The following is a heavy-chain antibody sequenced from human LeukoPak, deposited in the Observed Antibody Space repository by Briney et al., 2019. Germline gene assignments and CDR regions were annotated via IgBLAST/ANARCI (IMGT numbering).Heavy chain of an antibody. CDR2: INPSGGST. V-gene: IGHV1-46*01. Sequence: ASVKVSCKASGYTFTSYYMHWVRQAPGQGLEWMGIINPSGGSTSYAQKFQGRVTMTRDMSTSTVYMELSGLRSEDTAVYYCARDQWLVRLWYWGQGTLVTVSS. J-gene: IGHJ4*02. CDR1: GYTFTSYY. D-gene: IGHD6-19*01. CDR3: ARDQWLVRLWY.